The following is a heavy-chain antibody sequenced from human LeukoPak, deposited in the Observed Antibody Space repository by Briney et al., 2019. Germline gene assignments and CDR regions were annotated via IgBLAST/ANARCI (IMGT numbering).Heavy chain of an antibody. J-gene: IGHJ4*02. CDR3: ATLGPIVVVPAAMKEDY. Sequence: SETLSLTCTVSGGSISSSSYYWGWIRQPPGKGLEWIGSIYYSGSTYYNPSLKSRVTISVDTSKNQFSLKLSSVTAADTAVYYCATLGPIVVVPAAMKEDYWGQGTLVTVSS. V-gene: IGHV4-39*01. D-gene: IGHD2-2*01. CDR2: IYYSGST. CDR1: GGSISSSSYY.